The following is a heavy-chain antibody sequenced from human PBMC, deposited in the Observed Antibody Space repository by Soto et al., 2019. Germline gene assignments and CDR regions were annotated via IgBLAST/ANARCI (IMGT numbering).Heavy chain of an antibody. CDR1: GGSFSGYY. CDR2: INHSGST. D-gene: IGHD1-26*01. Sequence: QVQLQQWGAGLLKPSETLSLTCAVYGGSFSGYYWSWIRQPPGKGLEWIGEINHSGSTNYNPSLKSRVTISVDTSKNQFSLKLSSVTAADTAVYYCARDPRGRWLQSYHWYFDLWGRGTLVTVSS. CDR3: ARDPRGRWLQSYHWYFDL. V-gene: IGHV4-34*01. J-gene: IGHJ2*01.